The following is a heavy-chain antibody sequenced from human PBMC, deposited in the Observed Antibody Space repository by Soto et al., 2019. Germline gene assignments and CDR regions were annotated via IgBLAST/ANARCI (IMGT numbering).Heavy chain of an antibody. CDR1: GYSFASYW. CDR2: IYPGDSDT. CDR3: ARGSTDGYNLGDY. V-gene: IGHV5-51*01. Sequence: PGESLKISCKASGYSFASYWIGWVRQMPGKGLEWMGIIYPGDSDTRSSPSFQGQVTISVDKSISTAYLQWSRLKASDTAMYYCARGSTDGYNLGDYWGQGTVVTVSS. D-gene: IGHD5-12*01. J-gene: IGHJ4*02.